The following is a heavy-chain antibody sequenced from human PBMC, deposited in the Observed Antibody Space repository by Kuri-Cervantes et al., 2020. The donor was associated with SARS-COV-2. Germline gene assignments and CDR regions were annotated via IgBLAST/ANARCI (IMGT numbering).Heavy chain of an antibody. V-gene: IGHV3-73*01. D-gene: IGHD2-2*02. CDR2: VRGKANNYAT. CDR3: AKVGAAAIGGFDY. Sequence: GESLKISCEVSGFLFSASAIHWVRQASGKGLEWVGRVRGKANNYATAYAASVKGRFTISRDNSKNTLYLQMNSLRAEDTAVYYCAKVGAAAIGGFDYWGQGTLVTVSS. CDR1: GFLFSASA. J-gene: IGHJ4*02.